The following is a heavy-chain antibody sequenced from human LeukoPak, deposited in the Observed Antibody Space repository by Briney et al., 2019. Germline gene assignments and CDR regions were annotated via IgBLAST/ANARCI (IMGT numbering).Heavy chain of an antibody. CDR1: GGSISSNGYY. V-gene: IGHV4-31*03. CDR2: IYYSAST. J-gene: IGHJ4*02. CDR3: ARGSGYSDGPPLHY. Sequence: SQTLSLACTVSGGSISSNGYYWSWIRQHPGKGLEWIGYIYYSASTYYNPSLKSRVSISVDSSRNQFSLKLSSVTAADTGVYYCARGSGYSDGPPLHYWGQGTLVTVSS. D-gene: IGHD5-18*01.